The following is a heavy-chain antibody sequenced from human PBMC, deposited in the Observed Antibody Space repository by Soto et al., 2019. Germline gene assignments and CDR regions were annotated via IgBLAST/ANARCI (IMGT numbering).Heavy chain of an antibody. J-gene: IGHJ4*02. V-gene: IGHV5-51*01. CDR3: QVGDYDFWSGYQRRDY. D-gene: IGHD3-3*01. CDR1: GYSFTSYW. Sequence: GESLKISCKGSGYSFTSYWIGWVRQMPGKGLEWMGIIYPGDSDTRYSPSFQGQVTISADKSISTAYLQWSSLKASDTAMYYCQVGDYDFWSGYQRRDYWGQGTLVTVSS. CDR2: IYPGDSDT.